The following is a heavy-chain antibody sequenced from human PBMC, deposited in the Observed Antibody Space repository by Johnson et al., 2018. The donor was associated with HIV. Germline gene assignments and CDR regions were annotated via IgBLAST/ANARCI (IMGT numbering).Heavy chain of an antibody. CDR3: VRDQGSGWPTNAFDI. Sequence: QVQLVESGGAVVQPGRSLRVSCAASGFTFRSYAMHWVRQAPGKGLEWVAVITYDGRNKYYADFVKGRFIISRDNSKNMTNLQMNGLSGEDTADYYCVRDQGSGWPTNAFDIWGHGTRVTVSS. J-gene: IGHJ3*02. V-gene: IGHV3-30*04. CDR2: ITYDGRNK. CDR1: GFTFRSYA. D-gene: IGHD6-19*01.